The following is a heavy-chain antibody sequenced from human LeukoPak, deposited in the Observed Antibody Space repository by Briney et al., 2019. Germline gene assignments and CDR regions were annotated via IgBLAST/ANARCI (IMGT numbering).Heavy chain of an antibody. Sequence: SETLSLTCAVYGGSFSGYYWSWIRQPPGKGLEWIGEINHSGSTNYNPSLKSRVTISVDTSKNQFSLKLSSVTAADTAVYYCASLGYCSSTSCSGFDPWGQGTLVTVSS. D-gene: IGHD2-2*01. CDR3: ASLGYCSSTSCSGFDP. CDR2: INHSGST. V-gene: IGHV4-34*01. J-gene: IGHJ5*02. CDR1: GGSFSGYY.